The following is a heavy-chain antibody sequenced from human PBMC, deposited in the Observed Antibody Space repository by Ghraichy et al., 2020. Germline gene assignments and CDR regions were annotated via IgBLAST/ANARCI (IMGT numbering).Heavy chain of an antibody. D-gene: IGHD5-24*01. Sequence: EGSLRLSCAASGFTFNNYAMTWVRQAPGKGLEWVSGISGSGGSTYYADSVKGRFTMSRDNSKNTLYLQMNSLRAEDTAVYYCAKPVPQTTIRPSFYYYGMDVWGQGTTVTVSS. CDR3: AKPVPQTTIRPSFYYYGMDV. CDR1: GFTFNNYA. J-gene: IGHJ6*02. V-gene: IGHV3-23*01. CDR2: ISGSGGST.